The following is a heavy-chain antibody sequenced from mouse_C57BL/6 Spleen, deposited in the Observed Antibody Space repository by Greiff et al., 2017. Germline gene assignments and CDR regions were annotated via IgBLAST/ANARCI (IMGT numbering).Heavy chain of an antibody. CDR3: ARRDGYYGAMDY. V-gene: IGHV1-50*01. Sequence: QVQLQQPGAELVKPGASVKLSCKASGYTFTSYWMQWVKQRPGQGLEWIGEIDPSDSYTNYNQKFKGKATLTVDTSSSTAYMQLSSLTSEDSAVXYCARRDGYYGAMDYWGQGTSVTVSS. CDR2: IDPSDSYT. J-gene: IGHJ4*01. CDR1: GYTFTSYW. D-gene: IGHD2-3*01.